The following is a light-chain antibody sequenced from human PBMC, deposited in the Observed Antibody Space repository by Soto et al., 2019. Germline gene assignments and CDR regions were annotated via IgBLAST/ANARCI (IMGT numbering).Light chain of an antibody. V-gene: IGKV3D-15*01. CDR2: GAS. CDR1: QSVSSN. CDR3: QQYNNWAKAT. Sequence: EIVMTQSPATLSVSPGERATLSCRASQSVSSNLAWYQQKPGQAPRLLIYGASTRATGIPARFSRSGSATEFTLTISSLQSDDFAVDYCQQYNNWAKATFGQGTQLEIK. J-gene: IGKJ2*01.